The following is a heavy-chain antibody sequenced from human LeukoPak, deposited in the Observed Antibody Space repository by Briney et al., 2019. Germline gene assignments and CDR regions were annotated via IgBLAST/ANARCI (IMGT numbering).Heavy chain of an antibody. CDR3: ARMYYYDSSGEGY. J-gene: IGHJ4*02. CDR2: IKQDGSEK. V-gene: IGHV3-7*01. Sequence: PGGSLRLSCAAPGFTFSSYWMSWVRQAPGKGLERAANIKQDGSEKYYVDSVKGRFTISRDNAKNSLYLQMNSLRAEDTAVYYCARMYYYDSSGEGYWGQGTLVTVSS. D-gene: IGHD3-22*01. CDR1: GFTFSSYW.